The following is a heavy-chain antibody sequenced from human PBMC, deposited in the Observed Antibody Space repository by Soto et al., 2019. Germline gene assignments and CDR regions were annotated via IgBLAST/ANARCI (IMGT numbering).Heavy chain of an antibody. Sequence: PGGSLRLSCAASGFTFSSYAMHWVRQAPGKGLEWVAVISYDGSNKYYADSVKGRFTISRDNSKNTLYLQMNSLRAEDTAVYYCARVAYRQLDLDYWGQGTLVTVSS. CDR2: ISYDGSNK. J-gene: IGHJ4*02. D-gene: IGHD6-6*01. V-gene: IGHV3-30-3*01. CDR1: GFTFSSYA. CDR3: ARVAYRQLDLDY.